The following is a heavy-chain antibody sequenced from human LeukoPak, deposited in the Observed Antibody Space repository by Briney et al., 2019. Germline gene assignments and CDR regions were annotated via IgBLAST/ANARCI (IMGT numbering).Heavy chain of an antibody. J-gene: IGHJ4*02. CDR1: GFTFTEYW. CDR2: ISQDGSEK. D-gene: IGHD6-13*01. Sequence: PGGSLRLSCAASGFTFTEYWMNWVRQAPGKGLEWVASISQDGSEKYYVDSVKGRFTISRDNAQNSLYLQMSYLRAEDTAMFYCARDGVAAGLYFDLWGQGTLVTVSS. CDR3: ARDGVAAGLYFDL. V-gene: IGHV3-7*01.